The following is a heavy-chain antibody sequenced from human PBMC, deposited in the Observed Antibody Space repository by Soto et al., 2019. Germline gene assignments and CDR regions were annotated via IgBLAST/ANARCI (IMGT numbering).Heavy chain of an antibody. D-gene: IGHD3-10*02. Sequence: ASVKVSCKASGGTFTDYAFSWVRQAPGQGLEWMGGIVPIFRSSNFAQKFQGRLTIFADASAGTAYMELSSLRSDDTAIYYCAKDVGFQQHLFVFDLWGQGTLVTV. J-gene: IGHJ4*02. V-gene: IGHV1-69*13. CDR1: GGTFTDYA. CDR2: IVPIFRSS. CDR3: AKDVGFQQHLFVFDL.